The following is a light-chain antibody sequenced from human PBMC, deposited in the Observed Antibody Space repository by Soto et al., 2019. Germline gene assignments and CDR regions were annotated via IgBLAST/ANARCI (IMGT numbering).Light chain of an antibody. J-gene: IGLJ3*02. V-gene: IGLV2-14*01. Sequence: QSALTQPASVSGPPGQSITISCTGTSSDVGGYNYVSWYQQYPGKAPKLMIYEVSNRPSGVSNRFSGSKSGNTASLAISGLQAEDEGNYYCSSYASSPTWVFGGGTKLTVL. CDR1: SSDVGGYNY. CDR2: EVS. CDR3: SSYASSPTWV.